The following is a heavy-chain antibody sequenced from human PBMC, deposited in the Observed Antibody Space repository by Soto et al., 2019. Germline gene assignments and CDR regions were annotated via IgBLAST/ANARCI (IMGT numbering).Heavy chain of an antibody. V-gene: IGHV3-23*01. CDR3: ASHDSSGFDY. D-gene: IGHD3-22*01. CDR2: IRGSGGST. CDR1: GFTFSDYA. Sequence: PGGSLRLSCAASGFTFSDYAMNWVRQAPGKGLKWVSAIRGSGGSTYYADSVKGRFTISRDNSKNTLYLQMNSLRAEDTAVYYCASHDSSGFDYWGQGTLVTVSS. J-gene: IGHJ4*02.